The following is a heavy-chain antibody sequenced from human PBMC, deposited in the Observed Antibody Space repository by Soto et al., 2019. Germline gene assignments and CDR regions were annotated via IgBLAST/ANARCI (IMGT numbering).Heavy chain of an antibody. J-gene: IGHJ6*02. D-gene: IGHD3-10*01. CDR3: ARDMTMVRGTPPLDV. CDR2: ISAYNGNT. CDR1: GYTFTSYG. Sequence: ASVKVSCKASGYTFTSYGISWVRQAPGQGLEWMGWISAYNGNTNYAQKLQGRVTMTTDTSTSTAYMELRSLRSDDTAVYYCARDMTMVRGTPPLDVWGQGTTVTFSS. V-gene: IGHV1-18*01.